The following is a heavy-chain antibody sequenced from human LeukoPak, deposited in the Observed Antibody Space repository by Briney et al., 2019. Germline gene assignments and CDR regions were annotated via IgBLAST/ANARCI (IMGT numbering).Heavy chain of an antibody. D-gene: IGHD3-10*01. V-gene: IGHV4-34*01. CDR3: ARGSGSNWFDP. Sequence: SETLSLTCAVYGGSFSGYYWSWIRQPPGKGLEWIGEINHSGSTNYNPSLKSRVTISVDTSKNQFSPKLSSVTAADTAVYYCARGSGSNWFDPWGQGTLVTVSS. CDR1: GGSFSGYY. CDR2: INHSGST. J-gene: IGHJ5*02.